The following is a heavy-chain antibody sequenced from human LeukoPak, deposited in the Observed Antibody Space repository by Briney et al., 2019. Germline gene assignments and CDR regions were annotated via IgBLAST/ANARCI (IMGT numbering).Heavy chain of an antibody. D-gene: IGHD6-19*01. Sequence: GGSLRLSCAASGFTFTNYAMSWVRQTPGKGLEWVSGISGNTGSTHYADSVKGRFTISRDDSKNTLYLQMNSLGAEDTAVYYCAKAYNSGWYYFDYWGQGTLVTVSS. J-gene: IGHJ4*02. V-gene: IGHV3-23*01. CDR3: AKAYNSGWYYFDY. CDR1: GFTFTNYA. CDR2: ISGNTGST.